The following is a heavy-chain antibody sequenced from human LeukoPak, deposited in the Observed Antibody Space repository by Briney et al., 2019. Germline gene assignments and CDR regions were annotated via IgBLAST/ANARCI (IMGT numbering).Heavy chain of an antibody. D-gene: IGHD6-13*01. CDR3: AKDSSRWAFDY. CDR2: TSYGGSNE. V-gene: IGHV3-30*18. Sequence: GGSLRLSCTGSGVTLSSYGMHWVRQAPGKGLEWVAVTSYGGSNEYYADSVRGRFTISRDTSKNTVYLQMNSLTTEDTAVYYCAKDSSRWAFDYWGQGTLVTVSS. CDR1: GVTLSSYG. J-gene: IGHJ4*02.